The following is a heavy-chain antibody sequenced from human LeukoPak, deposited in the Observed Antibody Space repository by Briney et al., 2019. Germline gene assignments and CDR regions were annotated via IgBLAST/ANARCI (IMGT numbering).Heavy chain of an antibody. J-gene: IGHJ3*02. Sequence: GGSLRLSCAASGFRFSSYPMHWVRQAPGKGLEWVSDISYDGSNSNCADSVKGRFTISRDNPENTLFLQMNSLRAEDTAVYYCARDGVGTAFDMWGQGTMVTASP. CDR3: ARDGVGTAFDM. CDR1: GFRFSSYP. CDR2: ISYDGSNS. D-gene: IGHD3-10*01. V-gene: IGHV3-30*01.